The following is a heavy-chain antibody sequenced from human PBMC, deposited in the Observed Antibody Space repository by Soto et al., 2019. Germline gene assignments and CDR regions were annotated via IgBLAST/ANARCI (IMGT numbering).Heavy chain of an antibody. Sequence: PSETLSLTCTVSGCSISSGGYYWNWIRQHPGKGLEWIGYIYYSGFTYYSPSLKSRVTISVDTSKNHFSLKLSSVTAADTAVYYCARAHPRGRYFDWLIFPLGYWGRGALVTVSS. D-gene: IGHD3-9*01. V-gene: IGHV4-31*03. CDR1: GCSISSGGYY. CDR3: ARAHPRGRYFDWLIFPLGY. CDR2: IYYSGFT. J-gene: IGHJ4*02.